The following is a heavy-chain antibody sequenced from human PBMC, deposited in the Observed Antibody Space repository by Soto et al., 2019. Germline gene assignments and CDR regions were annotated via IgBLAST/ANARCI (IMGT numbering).Heavy chain of an antibody. J-gene: IGHJ4*02. D-gene: IGHD6-13*01. CDR2: IIPIFGTA. V-gene: IGHV1-69*13. Sequence: SVKVSCKASGGTFSSYAISWVRQAPGQGLEWMGGIIPIFGTANYAQKFQGRVTITADESTSTAYMELSSLRSEDTAVYYCARGRTMSIAAAGRPQLDYWGQGTLVTVSS. CDR3: ARGRTMSIAAAGRPQLDY. CDR1: GGTFSSYA.